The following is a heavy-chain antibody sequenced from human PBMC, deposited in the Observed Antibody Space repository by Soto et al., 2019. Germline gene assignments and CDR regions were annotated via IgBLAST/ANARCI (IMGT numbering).Heavy chain of an antibody. J-gene: IGHJ6*02. V-gene: IGHV1-69*12. Sequence: QVQLVQSGAEVKKPGSSVKVSCKASGGAFNKFAITWVRQAPGQGLEWMGAIIPFFSTPNYAQRLQGRVTITADESTSTSYMELSSLRSEDTAIYYCARDRVMRGNSYYYGMDVWGQGTTVNVSS. D-gene: IGHD3-10*01. CDR3: ARDRVMRGNSYYYGMDV. CDR2: IIPFFSTP. CDR1: GGAFNKFA.